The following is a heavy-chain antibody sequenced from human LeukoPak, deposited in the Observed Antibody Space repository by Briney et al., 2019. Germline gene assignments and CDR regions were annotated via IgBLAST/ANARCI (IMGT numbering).Heavy chain of an antibody. CDR2: IYTSGST. CDR1: GGSISSGSYY. CDR3: ATQISGSYPLGKAFDI. V-gene: IGHV4-61*02. J-gene: IGHJ3*02. Sequence: SETLSLTCTVSGGSISSGSYYWSWIRQPAGKGLEWIGRIYTSGSTNYNPSLKSRVTISVDTSKNQFSLKLSSVTAADTAVYYCATQISGSYPLGKAFDIWGQGTMVTVSS. D-gene: IGHD1-26*01.